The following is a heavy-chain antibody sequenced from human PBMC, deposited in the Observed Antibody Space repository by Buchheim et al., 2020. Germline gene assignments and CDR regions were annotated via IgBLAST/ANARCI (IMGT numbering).Heavy chain of an antibody. J-gene: IGHJ6*02. D-gene: IGHD3-3*02. Sequence: EVQLVESGGGLVQPGGSLRLSCAASGFSFSSYWMNWVCQAPGKGLVWISRVKRDGSETFYADNVKGRFTISRDNDKNTLYLQMNSLRAEDTAVYYCARGAFADGLDAWGQGTT. CDR2: VKRDGSET. CDR3: ARGAFADGLDA. CDR1: GFSFSSYW. V-gene: IGHV3-74*01.